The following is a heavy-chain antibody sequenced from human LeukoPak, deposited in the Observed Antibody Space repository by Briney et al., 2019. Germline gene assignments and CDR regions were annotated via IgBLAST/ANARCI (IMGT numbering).Heavy chain of an antibody. CDR2: IRYDGNNK. V-gene: IGHV3-30*02. CDR1: GFTFKNYG. Sequence: GGSLRLSCVASGFTFKNYGMHWVRQTPGKGLEWVTFIRYDGNNKYYADSVRGRFTISRDNSKNTLYLQMNGLRAEDTAVYYCAKDQLVGFDYYYYMDVWGKGTTVTISS. J-gene: IGHJ6*03. D-gene: IGHD1-1*01. CDR3: AKDQLVGFDYYYYMDV.